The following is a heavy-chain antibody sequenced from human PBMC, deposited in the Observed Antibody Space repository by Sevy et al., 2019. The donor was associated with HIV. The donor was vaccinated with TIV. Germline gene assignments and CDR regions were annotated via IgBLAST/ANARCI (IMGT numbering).Heavy chain of an antibody. CDR1: GFSFSSYW. CDR3: LREGLGGYSYSLDC. V-gene: IGHV3-7*01. J-gene: IGHJ4*02. CDR2: MKQDGTEK. Sequence: GGYLRLSCAASGFSFSSYWMSWVRQAPGKGLERVATMKQDGTEKDYVDSVKGRFTISRDNTKSSLFLQMNSLSDEDTAVYYCLREGLGGYSYSLDCWGQGTLVSVSS. D-gene: IGHD5-18*01.